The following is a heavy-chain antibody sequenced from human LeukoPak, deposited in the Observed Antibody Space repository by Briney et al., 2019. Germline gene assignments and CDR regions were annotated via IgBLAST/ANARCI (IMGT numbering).Heavy chain of an antibody. CDR3: ARVSAKVVIDY. V-gene: IGHV4-61*02. Sequence: SETLSLTCTISGGSICSGSYYWSWIRQPAGKGLEWIGRIYTSGSTNYNPSLKSRVTISVDTSKNQFSLKLSSVTAADAAVYYCARVSAKVVIDYWGQGTLVTVSS. J-gene: IGHJ4*02. CDR2: IYTSGST. D-gene: IGHD3-22*01. CDR1: GGSICSGSYY.